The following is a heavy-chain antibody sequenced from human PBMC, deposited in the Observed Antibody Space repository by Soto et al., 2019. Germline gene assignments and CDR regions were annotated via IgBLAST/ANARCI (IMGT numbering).Heavy chain of an antibody. Sequence: EVQLVESGGGLVKPGGSLRLSCAASGFTFSSYSMNWVRQAPGKGLEWVSSISSSSSYIYYADSVKGRFTISRDNAKNSLYLQMNSLRAEDTAVYYCASQRGKAVLWFGESTRDYWGQGTLVTVSS. D-gene: IGHD3-10*01. V-gene: IGHV3-21*01. J-gene: IGHJ4*02. CDR2: ISSSSSYI. CDR1: GFTFSSYS. CDR3: ASQRGKAVLWFGESTRDY.